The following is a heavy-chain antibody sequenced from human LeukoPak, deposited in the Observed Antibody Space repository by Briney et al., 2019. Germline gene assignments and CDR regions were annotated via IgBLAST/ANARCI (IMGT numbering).Heavy chain of an antibody. Sequence: SQTLSLTCTVSGGSISSGSYYWSWIRQPAGKGLEWIGRIYTSGSTNYNPSLKSRVTISVDTSKNQFSLKLSSVTAADTAVYYCARGVGAQPPHYYYYYMDVWGKGTTVTVSS. D-gene: IGHD1-26*01. J-gene: IGHJ6*03. V-gene: IGHV4-61*02. CDR2: IYTSGST. CDR3: ARGVGAQPPHYYYYYMDV. CDR1: GGSISSGSYY.